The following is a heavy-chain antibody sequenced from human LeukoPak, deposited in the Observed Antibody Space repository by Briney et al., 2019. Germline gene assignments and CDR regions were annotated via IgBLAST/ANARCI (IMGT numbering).Heavy chain of an antibody. V-gene: IGHV3-23*01. Sequence: GGSLRLSCAASGFTFSSYAMSWVRQAPGKGLEWVSAISGSGGSTYYADSVKGRFTISRDNAKNSLYLQMNSLRAEDTAVYYCVRYSSGWYFDYWGQGTLVTVSS. CDR1: GFTFSSYA. D-gene: IGHD6-19*01. CDR2: ISGSGGST. CDR3: VRYSSGWYFDY. J-gene: IGHJ4*02.